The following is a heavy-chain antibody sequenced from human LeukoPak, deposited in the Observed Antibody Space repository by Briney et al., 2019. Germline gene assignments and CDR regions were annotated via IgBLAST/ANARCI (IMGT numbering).Heavy chain of an antibody. J-gene: IGHJ4*02. V-gene: IGHV3-73*01. CDR3: TSGIAVAGSETFDY. D-gene: IGHD6-19*01. Sequence: GGSLKLSCAASGFTFSGSAMHWVRQASGKGLEWVGRIRSKANSYATAYAASVKGRFTISRDDSKNTAYLQMNSLKTEDTAVYHCTSGIAVAGSETFDYWGQGTLVTVSS. CDR1: GFTFSGSA. CDR2: IRSKANSYAT.